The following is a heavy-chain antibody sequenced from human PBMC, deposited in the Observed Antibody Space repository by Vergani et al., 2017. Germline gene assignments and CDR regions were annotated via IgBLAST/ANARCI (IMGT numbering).Heavy chain of an antibody. Sequence: EVQLVESGGGLVQPGRSLRLSCAASGFTFDDYAMHWVRQAPGKGLEWVSGISWNGGSTGYADSVKGRFTISRDNAKNSLYLQMNSLRAEDTALYHCARVRCSGGSCYPNDAFDIWGQGTMVTVSS. D-gene: IGHD2-15*01. CDR2: ISWNGGST. CDR1: GFTFDDYA. CDR3: ARVRCSGGSCYPNDAFDI. J-gene: IGHJ3*02. V-gene: IGHV3-9*01.